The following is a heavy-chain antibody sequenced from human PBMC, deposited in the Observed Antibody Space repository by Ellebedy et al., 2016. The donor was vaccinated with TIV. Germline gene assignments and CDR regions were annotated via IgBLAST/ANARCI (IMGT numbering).Heavy chain of an antibody. Sequence: GESLKISCAASGFSFSSYWMSWVRQAPGKGLEWVANIRQDGSDKYYVDSVKGRFTLSRDNAKDSLSLQMNSLRVEDTAVYYCARAHYYEIDYWGQGTLVTVSS. J-gene: IGHJ4*02. V-gene: IGHV3-7*01. CDR3: ARAHYYEIDY. D-gene: IGHD3-22*01. CDR1: GFSFSSYW. CDR2: IRQDGSDK.